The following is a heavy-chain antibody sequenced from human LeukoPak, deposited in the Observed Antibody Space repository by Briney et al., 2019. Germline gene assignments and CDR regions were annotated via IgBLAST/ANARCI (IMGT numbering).Heavy chain of an antibody. J-gene: IGHJ3*02. Sequence: PGGSLRLSCAASRFTFSDSYMSWIRQAPGKGLEWVSSISSSSSYIYYADSVKGRFTISRDNAKNSLYLQMNSLRAEDTAVYYCARDRLSDGNAFDIWGQGTMVTVSS. V-gene: IGHV3-11*06. CDR3: ARDRLSDGNAFDI. D-gene: IGHD3-16*02. CDR2: ISSSSSYI. CDR1: RFTFSDSY.